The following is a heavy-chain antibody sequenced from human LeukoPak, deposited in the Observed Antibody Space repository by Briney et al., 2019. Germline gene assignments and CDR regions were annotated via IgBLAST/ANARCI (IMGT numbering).Heavy chain of an antibody. V-gene: IGHV3-30-3*01. J-gene: IGHJ4*02. Sequence: GGSLRLSCEASGFTFSAYEIHWVRQAPGKGLEWVTVVSGGGDIQIYSDSVKGRFTISKDISKSTVYLQMNSLRTEDTALYYCAKDAFLGYCSSTSCYTVDYWGQGTLVTVSS. CDR1: GFTFSAYE. CDR2: VSGGGDIQ. D-gene: IGHD2-2*02. CDR3: AKDAFLGYCSSTSCYTVDY.